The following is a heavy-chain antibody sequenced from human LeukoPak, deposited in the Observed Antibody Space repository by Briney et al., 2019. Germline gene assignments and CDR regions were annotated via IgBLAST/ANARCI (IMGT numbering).Heavy chain of an antibody. CDR3: ATLRGASTAVFDS. Sequence: SETLSLTCTVSGGSINYDYWSWIRQSPGKRLEWIGYIHYSGATNYSPSLNSRVTISVDTSKNQFSLKLSSVTAADTALYYCATLRGASTAVFDSWGQGTLVAVSS. D-gene: IGHD2-21*02. CDR1: GGSINYDY. V-gene: IGHV4-59*08. CDR2: IHYSGAT. J-gene: IGHJ4*02.